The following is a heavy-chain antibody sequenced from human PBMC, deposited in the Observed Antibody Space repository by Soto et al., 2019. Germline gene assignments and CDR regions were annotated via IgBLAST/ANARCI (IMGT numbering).Heavy chain of an antibody. Sequence: EVQLLESGGGLEQPGGSLTLSCTASGFTFSNFFMSWVRQAPGQGLEWISAISGGGDSTHYADSVKGRFIISRDNSGDTLYLQMSSLRADDTAVYYCAKGRVHMFVRVYFDHWGLGTLVAVSS. CDR1: GFTFSNFF. D-gene: IGHD3-10*01. V-gene: IGHV3-23*01. J-gene: IGHJ4*02. CDR2: ISGGGDST. CDR3: AKGRVHMFVRVYFDH.